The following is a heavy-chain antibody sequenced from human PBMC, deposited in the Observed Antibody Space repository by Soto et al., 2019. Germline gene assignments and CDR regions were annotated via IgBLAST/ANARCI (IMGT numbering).Heavy chain of an antibody. J-gene: IGHJ4*02. CDR1: VFTWSSYW. CDR3: VRGNTGYGNFDS. D-gene: IGHD5-12*01. V-gene: IGHV3-74*01. Sequence: MGLSRAASVFTWSSYWMHWVRQAPGKGLVWVSRINSDGSSTSYADSVKGRFTISRDNAKNTLYLQMNSLRDEDTAVYYCVRGNTGYGNFDSWGQGTLVTVSS. CDR2: INSDGSST.